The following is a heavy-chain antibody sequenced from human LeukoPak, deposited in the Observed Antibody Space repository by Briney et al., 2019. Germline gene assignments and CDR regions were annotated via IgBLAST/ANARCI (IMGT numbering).Heavy chain of an antibody. CDR3: ARTRGHLDL. V-gene: IGHV6-1*01. J-gene: IGHJ2*01. Sequence: SQTLSLTYAISGDSVSSTSAAWNWIRQSPSRGLEWLGRTYYRSKWKSDYAVSVKSRITIKPDTSKNQFSLQLNSVTPDDTAMYYCARTRGHLDLWGRGTLVTVSS. CDR2: TYYRSKWKS. CDR1: GDSVSSTSAA.